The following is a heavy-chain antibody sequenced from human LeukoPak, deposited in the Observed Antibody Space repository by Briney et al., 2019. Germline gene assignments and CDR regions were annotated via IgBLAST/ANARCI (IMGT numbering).Heavy chain of an antibody. J-gene: IGHJ5*02. CDR2: ISSSSSTI. Sequence: PGGSLRLSCAASGFTFSSYSMKWVRQAPGKGLEWVSYISSSSSTIYYADSVKGRFTISRDNAKNSLYLQMNSLRAEDTAVYYCAREVGVVPATHWFDPWCQGTLVTVSS. CDR3: AREVGVVPATHWFDP. V-gene: IGHV3-48*04. CDR1: GFTFSSYS. D-gene: IGHD2-2*01.